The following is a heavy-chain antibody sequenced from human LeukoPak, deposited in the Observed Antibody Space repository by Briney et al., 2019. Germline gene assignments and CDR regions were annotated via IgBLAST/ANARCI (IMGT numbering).Heavy chain of an antibody. Sequence: GGSLGSSLAASGFTFSSYGLHGVGQAPGKGRGGVAFIRYDGSNKYYAGSVKGRFTISRDNSKNTLYLQMNSLRAEDTAVYYCASGPLRSGSRYWGQGTLVTVSS. CDR1: GFTFSSYG. CDR2: IRYDGSNK. J-gene: IGHJ4*02. V-gene: IGHV3-30*02. D-gene: IGHD1-26*01. CDR3: ASGPLRSGSRY.